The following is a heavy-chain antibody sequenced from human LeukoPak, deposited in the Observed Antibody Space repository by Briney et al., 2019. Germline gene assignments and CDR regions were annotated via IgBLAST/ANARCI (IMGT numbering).Heavy chain of an antibody. D-gene: IGHD6-19*01. CDR1: GFPFSIYE. J-gene: IGHJ4*02. Sequence: GGSLRLSCAVSGFPFSIYEMNWVRQAPGKGLEWVSNIGSSGTTRYYADSVKGRFSISRDNAKNSLYLQMNSLRVEDTGVYYCALLAVASDFDYWGQGALVSVSS. V-gene: IGHV3-48*03. CDR2: IGSSGTTR. CDR3: ALLAVASDFDY.